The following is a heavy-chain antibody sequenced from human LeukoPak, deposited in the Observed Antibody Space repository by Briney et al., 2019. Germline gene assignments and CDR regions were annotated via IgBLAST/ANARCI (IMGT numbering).Heavy chain of an antibody. Sequence: ASVKVSCKASGGTFSSYAISWVRQAPGQGLEWMGGIIPIFGTANYAQKFQGRVTITADESTSTAYMELSSLRSEDTAVYYCARGDIVDGIHYYYYMDVWGKGTTVTVSS. CDR1: GGTFSSYA. CDR2: IIPIFGTA. CDR3: ARGDIVDGIHYYYYMDV. J-gene: IGHJ6*03. D-gene: IGHD2-15*01. V-gene: IGHV1-69*13.